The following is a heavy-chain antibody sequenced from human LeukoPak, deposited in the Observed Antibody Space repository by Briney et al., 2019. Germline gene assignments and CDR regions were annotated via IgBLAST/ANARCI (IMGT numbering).Heavy chain of an antibody. CDR3: ARLASGSYGPLTPFDY. CDR1: GGSISSYY. CDR2: IYYSGST. V-gene: IGHV4-59*08. Sequence: SETLSLTCTVSGGSISSYYWSWIRQPPGKGLEWIGDIYYSGSTNYNPSLKSRVTISVDTSKNQFSLRLSSVTAADTAVYYSARLASGSYGPLTPFDYWGQGTLVTVSS. J-gene: IGHJ4*02. D-gene: IGHD1-26*01.